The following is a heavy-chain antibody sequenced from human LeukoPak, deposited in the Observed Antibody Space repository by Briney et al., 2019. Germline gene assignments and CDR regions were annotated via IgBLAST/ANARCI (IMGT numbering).Heavy chain of an antibody. V-gene: IGHV3-30*18. D-gene: IGHD3-10*01. Sequence: GGSLRLSCAASGFTFSSYGMHWVRQAPGKGLEWGAVISYDGSNKYYADSVKGRLTISRDNSKNTLFLQMNSLRAEDTAVYYCAKGARYGSGSYMAYGMDVWGQGTTVTVSS. J-gene: IGHJ6*02. CDR1: GFTFSSYG. CDR3: AKGARYGSGSYMAYGMDV. CDR2: ISYDGSNK.